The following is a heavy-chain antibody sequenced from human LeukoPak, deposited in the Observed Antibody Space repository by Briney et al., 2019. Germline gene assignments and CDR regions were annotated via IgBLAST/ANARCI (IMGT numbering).Heavy chain of an antibody. CDR2: IYHTGST. J-gene: IGHJ5*02. V-gene: IGHV4-30-2*01. CDR1: GGSISSGLYS. CDR3: ARRVVVVPAAINWFDP. Sequence: SETLSLTCDVSGGSISSGLYSWSWIRQPLGKGLEWIGYIYHTGSTYYNPSLKSRVTISVDTSKNQFSLKLSSVTAADTAVYYCARRVVVVPAAINWFDPWGQGTLVTVSS. D-gene: IGHD2-2*02.